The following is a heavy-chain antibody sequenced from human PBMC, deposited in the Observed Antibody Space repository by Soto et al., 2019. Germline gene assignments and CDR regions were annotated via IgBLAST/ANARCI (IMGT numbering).Heavy chain of an antibody. V-gene: IGHV3-53*01. CDR1: GFTVSSNY. D-gene: IGHD3-10*01. CDR3: AKGYGAGSYFCDS. Sequence: DVQLVESGGGLVQPGESLRLSCALSGFTVSSNYMTWVRRAPGKGLEWVSVSYSGGNTYYADSVKGRFTLSRDNFRNTLYLQMNRLRAEDTAVYYCAKGYGAGSYFCDSWGQGTLVTVSS. CDR2: SYSGGNT. J-gene: IGHJ5*01.